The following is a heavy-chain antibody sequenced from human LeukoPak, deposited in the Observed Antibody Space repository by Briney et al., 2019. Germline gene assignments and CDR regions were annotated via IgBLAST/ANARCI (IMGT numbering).Heavy chain of an antibody. V-gene: IGHV3-48*03. CDR3: ARDFYDSSGYYYDY. CDR1: GFTFSNFE. Sequence: GGSLRLSCAASGFTFSNFEMNWVRQAPGKGLEWVSYISSSGSTIHYADSVKGRFTISRDNAKNSLYLQMNSLRAEDTAVYYCARDFYDSSGYYYDYWGQGTLVTVSS. J-gene: IGHJ4*02. D-gene: IGHD3-22*01. CDR2: ISSSGSTI.